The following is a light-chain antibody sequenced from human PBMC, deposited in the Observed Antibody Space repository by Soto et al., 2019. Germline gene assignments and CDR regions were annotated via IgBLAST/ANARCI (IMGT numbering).Light chain of an antibody. CDR1: SSDIGAYDS. V-gene: IGLV2-14*01. Sequence: QSALTQPVSVSGSPGQSITIPCTGTSSDIGAYDSVSWYQQYPGKAPKLIIYDVANRPSGVSDPLSGSKSGNTASLTISGLQAEDEADYYCRSYTTFSPLVLGAGTKLTVL. CDR3: RSYTTFSPLV. J-gene: IGLJ3*02. CDR2: DVA.